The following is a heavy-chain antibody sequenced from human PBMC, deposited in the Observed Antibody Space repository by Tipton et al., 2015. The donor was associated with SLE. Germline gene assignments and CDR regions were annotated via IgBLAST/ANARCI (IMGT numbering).Heavy chain of an antibody. CDR1: GYTFTSYG. V-gene: IGHV1-18*01. Sequence: QLVQSGAEVKKPGESLNISCQASGYTFTSYGFSWVRQAPGQGLEWMGWISGYNGDTHYAQKLQGRVTMTTDTSTTTAYMELRSLRSDDTAVYYCARERQLGLWGQGTLVTVSS. D-gene: IGHD6-13*01. CDR3: ARERQLGL. CDR2: ISGYNGDT. J-gene: IGHJ5*02.